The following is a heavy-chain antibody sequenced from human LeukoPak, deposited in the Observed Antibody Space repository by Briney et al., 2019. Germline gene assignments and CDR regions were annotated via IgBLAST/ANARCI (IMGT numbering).Heavy chain of an antibody. V-gene: IGHV3-48*01. CDR3: AKERRSQGAAAGDFDY. D-gene: IGHD6-13*01. J-gene: IGHJ4*02. CDR2: ISSSSSTI. Sequence: GGSLRLSCAASGFTFSSYSMNWVRQAPGKGLEWVSYISSSSSTIYYADSVKGRFTISRGNSKNTLYLQMNSLRAEDTAVYYCAKERRSQGAAAGDFDYWGQGTLVTVSS. CDR1: GFTFSSYS.